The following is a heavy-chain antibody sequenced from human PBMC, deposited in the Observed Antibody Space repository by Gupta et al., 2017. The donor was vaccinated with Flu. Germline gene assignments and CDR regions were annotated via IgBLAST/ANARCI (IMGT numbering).Heavy chain of an antibody. CDR2: IWYDGSKT. J-gene: IGHJ4*02. V-gene: IGHV3-33*01. Sequence: QVHLVESGGGVVQPGRSLRLSCSASGFTFSHFGFHWVRQAPGKGLEWVAVIWYDGSKTYDADSVKGRFIISRDNSKNMVYLQLKSPRAEDTAVYFCARDGMSDRPGFDYWGQGILVTVSS. D-gene: IGHD6-6*01. CDR3: ARDGMSDRPGFDY. CDR1: GFTFSHFG.